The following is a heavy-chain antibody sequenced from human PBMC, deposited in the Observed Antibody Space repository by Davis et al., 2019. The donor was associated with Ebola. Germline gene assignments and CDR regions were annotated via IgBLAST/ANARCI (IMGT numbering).Heavy chain of an antibody. J-gene: IGHJ4*02. CDR1: GFTFSSYW. Sequence: GESLKISCAASGFTFSSYWMHWVRQAPGKGLVWVSRINSDGSSTSYADSVKGRFTISRDNSQNNVYLQMTSLRVEDTAVYYCVKEGTTTIWVDSDNWGQGTLVTVAS. V-gene: IGHV3-74*01. CDR2: INSDGSST. CDR3: VKEGTTTIWVDSDN. D-gene: IGHD1-26*01.